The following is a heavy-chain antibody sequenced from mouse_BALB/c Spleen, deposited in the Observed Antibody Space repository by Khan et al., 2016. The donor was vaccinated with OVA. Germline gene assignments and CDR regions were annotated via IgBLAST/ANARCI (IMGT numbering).Heavy chain of an antibody. V-gene: IGHV5-6-3*01. CDR2: IDSNSGST. J-gene: IGHJ2*01. CDR1: RSTISSYY. CDR3: ARSTI. Sequence: EVQLVESGRGIVQPAESLSRTCTASRSTISSYYVSSFRRTPPKKLVLVATIDSNSGSTDYQHSVKRRFTISGDNAKNDLFLQMHSLKSEDTAMYYCARSTIWGQGTTLTVSS. D-gene: IGHD2-12*01.